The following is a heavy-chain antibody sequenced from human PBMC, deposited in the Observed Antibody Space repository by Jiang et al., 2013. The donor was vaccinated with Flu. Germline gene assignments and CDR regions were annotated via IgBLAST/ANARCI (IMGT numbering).Heavy chain of an antibody. CDR3: ARDASGGYNWFDP. D-gene: IGHD3-22*01. Sequence: LLKPSETLSLTCTISGGSITAYHWSWMRQSPGKGLEWIGNVYYSGTANYNPSLKSRVSISVDTSKNQFSLKLTSVTSADTAVYYCARDASGGYNWFDPWGQGALVTVSS. CDR1: GGSITAYH. J-gene: IGHJ5*02. CDR2: VYYSGTA. V-gene: IGHV4-59*01.